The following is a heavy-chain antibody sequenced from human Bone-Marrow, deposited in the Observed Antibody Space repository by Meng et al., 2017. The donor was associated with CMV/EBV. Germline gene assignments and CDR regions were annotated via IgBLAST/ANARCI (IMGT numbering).Heavy chain of an antibody. CDR2: INPNSGGT. Sequence: ASVKVSCKASGYTFTGYYMHWVRQAPGQGLEWMGWINPNSGGTNYAQKFQGRVTMTRDTSTSTVYMELSSLRSEDTAVYYCARPATPYDYYGMDVWGQGTTVTVSS. J-gene: IGHJ6*02. CDR3: ARPATPYDYYGMDV. CDR1: GYTFTGYY. V-gene: IGHV1-2*02.